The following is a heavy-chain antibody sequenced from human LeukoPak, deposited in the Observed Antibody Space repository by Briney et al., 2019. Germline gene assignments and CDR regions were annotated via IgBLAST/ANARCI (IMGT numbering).Heavy chain of an antibody. Sequence: ASVKVSCKVSGYTLTELSLHWVRQAPGKGLEWMGRFDPEDGETIYARKFQGRVTMTEDTSTDTAYMELSSLRSEDTAVYFCARQSSGFFGSDYWGQGTLVTVSS. D-gene: IGHD3-10*01. CDR3: ARQSSGFFGSDY. CDR1: GYTLTELS. J-gene: IGHJ4*02. CDR2: FDPEDGET. V-gene: IGHV1-24*01.